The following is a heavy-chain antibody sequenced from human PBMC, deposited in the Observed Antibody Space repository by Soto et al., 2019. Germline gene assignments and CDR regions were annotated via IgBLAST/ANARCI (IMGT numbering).Heavy chain of an antibody. V-gene: IGHV3-21*01. J-gene: IGHJ3*02. CDR2: ISSSSSYI. Sequence: EVQLVESGGGLVKPGGSLRLSCVASGFTLSSYTMNWVRQAPGKGLEWVSSISSSSSYIYYADSVKGRFTISRDNAKNSLYLQMSSLRAEDTAVYYCACMVRGVIAFDIWGQGTMVTVSS. D-gene: IGHD3-10*01. CDR3: ACMVRGVIAFDI. CDR1: GFTLSSYT.